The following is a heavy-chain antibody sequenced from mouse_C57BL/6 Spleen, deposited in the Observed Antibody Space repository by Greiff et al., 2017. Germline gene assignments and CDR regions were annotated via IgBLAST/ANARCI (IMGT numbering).Heavy chain of an antibody. Sequence: VQLQQSGPVLVKPGASVKMSCKASGYTFTDYYMNWVKQSHGKSLEWIGVINPYNGGTSYNQKFKGKATLTVDKSSSTAYMELNSLTSEDSAVYYCARDTTVAYWYFDVWGTGTTVTVSS. CDR1: GYTFTDYY. J-gene: IGHJ1*03. CDR2: INPYNGGT. V-gene: IGHV1-19*01. CDR3: ARDTTVAYWYFDV. D-gene: IGHD1-1*01.